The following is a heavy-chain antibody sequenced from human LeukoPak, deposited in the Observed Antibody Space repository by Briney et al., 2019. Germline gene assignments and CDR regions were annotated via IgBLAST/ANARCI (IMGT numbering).Heavy chain of an antibody. CDR2: IYHSGST. CDR1: GGSISSSSYY. D-gene: IGHD1-26*01. J-gene: IGHJ4*02. V-gene: IGHV4-39*07. Sequence: SETLSLTCTVSGGSISSSSYYWGWIRQPPGKGLEWIGSIYHSGSTYYNPSLKSRVTISVDTSKNQFSLKLSSVTAADTAVYYCARIRSSGRFDYWGQGTLVTVSS. CDR3: ARIRSSGRFDY.